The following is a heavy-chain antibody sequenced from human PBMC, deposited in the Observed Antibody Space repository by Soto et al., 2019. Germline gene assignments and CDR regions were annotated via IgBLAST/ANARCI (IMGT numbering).Heavy chain of an antibody. CDR1: GFTFDSYW. CDR2: VNSDGSIT. J-gene: IGHJ4*02. CDR3: ATSKGSVVISPYFFDY. V-gene: IGHV3-74*01. Sequence: EVRLEESGGGLVQPGGSPRLSCAASGFTFDSYWMYWVRQAPGKGLVWVSRVNSDGSITTYADSVKGRFTISRDNAKNTLSLQMNSLRFEDTAVCYCATSKGSVVISPYFFDYWGQGALVTVSS. D-gene: IGHD2-21*01.